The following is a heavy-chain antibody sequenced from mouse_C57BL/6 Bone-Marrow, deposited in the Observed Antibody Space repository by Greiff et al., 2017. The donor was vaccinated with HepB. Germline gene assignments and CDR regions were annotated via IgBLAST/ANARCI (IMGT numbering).Heavy chain of an antibody. CDR3: TTSYYFDY. V-gene: IGHV14-4*01. CDR2: IDPENGDT. Sequence: EVKLVESGAELVRPGASVKLSCTASGFNIKDDYMHWVKQRPEQGLEWIGWIDPENGDTEYASKFQGKATITADTSSNTAYLQLSSLTSEDTAVYYCTTSYYFDYWGQGTTLTVSS. J-gene: IGHJ2*01. CDR1: GFNIKDDY.